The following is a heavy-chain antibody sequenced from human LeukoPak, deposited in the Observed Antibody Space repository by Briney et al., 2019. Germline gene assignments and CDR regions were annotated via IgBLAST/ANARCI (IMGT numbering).Heavy chain of an antibody. V-gene: IGHV3-15*01. J-gene: IGHJ6*03. CDR3: TTLGIAVAEDYYYYMDV. CDR2: IKSKTDGGTT. D-gene: IGHD6-19*01. CDR1: GFTFSNAW. Sequence: GGSLRLSCAASGFTFSNAWMSWVRQAPGKGLEWVGRIKSKTDGGTTDYAAPVKGRFTISRYDSKNTLYLQMNSLKTEDTAVYYCTTLGIAVAEDYYYYMDVWGKGTTVTVSS.